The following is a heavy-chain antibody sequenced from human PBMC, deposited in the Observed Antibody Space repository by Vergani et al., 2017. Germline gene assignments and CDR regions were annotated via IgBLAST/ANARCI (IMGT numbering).Heavy chain of an antibody. D-gene: IGHD1-1*01. CDR2: IIPIFGPA. J-gene: IGHJ6*03. V-gene: IGHV1-69*01. CDR3: ARARGRSTYYYYYYMDV. Sequence: QVQLVQSGAEVKKPGSSVKVSCKASGGTFSSSAISWVRQAPGQGLEWMGGIIPIFGPANYAQKFQGRVTITADESTSTAYLELSSRRSEDTAVYYCARARGRSTYYYYYYMDVWGKGTTVTVSS. CDR1: GGTFSSSA.